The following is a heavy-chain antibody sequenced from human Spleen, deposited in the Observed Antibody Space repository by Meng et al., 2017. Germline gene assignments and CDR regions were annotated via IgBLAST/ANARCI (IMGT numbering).Heavy chain of an antibody. Sequence: QVQLQESGPGLVKPSQTLSLTCTVSGGSISSGDYYWSWIRQPPGKGLEWIGYIYNSGSTNYNPSLKSRVTISVDTSKNQFSLKLSSVTAADTAVYYCARVITMVRGRFDYWGQGTLVTVSS. V-gene: IGHV4-30-4*01. CDR2: IYNSGST. J-gene: IGHJ4*02. D-gene: IGHD3-10*01. CDR3: ARVITMVRGRFDY. CDR1: GGSISSGDYY.